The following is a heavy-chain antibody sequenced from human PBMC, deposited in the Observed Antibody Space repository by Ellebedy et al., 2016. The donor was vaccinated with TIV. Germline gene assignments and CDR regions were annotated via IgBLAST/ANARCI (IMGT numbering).Heavy chain of an antibody. D-gene: IGHD1-26*01. CDR1: GFTFSSYA. J-gene: IGHJ4*02. CDR2: ISSNGGST. Sequence: PGGSLRLSCSASGFTFSSYAMHWVRQAPGKGLEYVSAISSNGGSTYYADSVKGRFTISRDNSKNTLYLQMSSLRAEDTAVYYCVRESGSYLFDYWGQGTLVTVSS. CDR3: VRESGSYLFDY. V-gene: IGHV3-64D*06.